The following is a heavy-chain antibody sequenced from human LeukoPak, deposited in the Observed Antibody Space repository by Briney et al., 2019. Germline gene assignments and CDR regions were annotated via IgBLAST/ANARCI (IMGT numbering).Heavy chain of an antibody. CDR3: ARDFSRAELHSFEGDY. CDR2: INPNGGMT. Sequence: ASVKVSCKASGYTFTGYSVHWARQAPGQGLEWMGIINPNGGMTAYAQKFRGRVIMTRETSTNTVYMELSSLTSEDTAVYYCARDFSRAELHSFEGDYWGQGTLVTVSS. V-gene: IGHV1-46*01. CDR1: GYTFTGYS. J-gene: IGHJ4*02. D-gene: IGHD3-3*02.